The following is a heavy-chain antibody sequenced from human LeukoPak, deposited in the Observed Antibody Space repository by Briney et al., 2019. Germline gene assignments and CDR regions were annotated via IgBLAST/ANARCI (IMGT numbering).Heavy chain of an antibody. CDR2: IYYSGST. V-gene: IGHV4-30-4*08. D-gene: IGHD3-10*01. J-gene: IGHJ4*02. CDR3: ARASANTYYYGSASSFDY. Sequence: SETLSLTCTVSGGSISSGDYYWSWIRQPPGKGLEWIGYIYYSGSTYYNPSLKSRVTISVDTSKNQFSLKLSSVTAADTAVYYCARASANTYYYGSASSFDYWGQGTLVTVSS. CDR1: GGSISSGDYY.